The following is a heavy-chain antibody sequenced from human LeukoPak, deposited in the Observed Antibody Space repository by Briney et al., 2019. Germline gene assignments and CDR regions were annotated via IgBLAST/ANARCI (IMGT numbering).Heavy chain of an antibody. J-gene: IGHJ4*02. V-gene: IGHV4-34*01. Sequence: SETLSLTCAVYGGSFSGYYWSWIRQPPGKGLEWIGEINHSGSTNYNPSLKSRVTISVDTSKNQFSLKLSSVTAADTAVYYCARGPTSSSSWPRDYWGQGTLVTVSS. CDR3: ARGPTSSSSWPRDY. CDR1: GGSFSGYY. D-gene: IGHD6-13*01. CDR2: INHSGST.